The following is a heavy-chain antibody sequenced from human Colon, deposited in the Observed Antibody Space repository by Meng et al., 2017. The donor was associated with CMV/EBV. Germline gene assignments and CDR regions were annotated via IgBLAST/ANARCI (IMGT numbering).Heavy chain of an antibody. CDR2: MNPKSGGT. Sequence: ASVKVSCKVSGYTFTTYDINWVRQAPGQGLEWMGWMNPKSGGTRYAQKFQGRVTMTRNTSISTAYMELSSLRSEDTAVYYCARGRRISGTTPYVGKLYYFDYWGQGTLVTVSS. D-gene: IGHD1-7*01. CDR1: GYTFTTYD. J-gene: IGHJ4*02. CDR3: ARGRRISGTTPYVGKLYYFDY. V-gene: IGHV1-8*01.